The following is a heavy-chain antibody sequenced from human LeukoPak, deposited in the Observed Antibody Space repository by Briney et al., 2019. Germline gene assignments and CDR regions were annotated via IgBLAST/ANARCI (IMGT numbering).Heavy chain of an antibody. D-gene: IGHD4-23*01. V-gene: IGHV1-8*01. CDR1: VYTFRIYE. CDR3: ARGHYGGNRYFDI. J-gene: IGHJ4*02. Sequence: GASVKVSCKASVYTFRIYEINWVRQAPGQGLEWVGWIHPNSGKTGYAQKFQGRVTMTRDTSTETAFMELSSLKFDDTAIFYCARGHYGGNRYFDIWGQGTLVTVSS. CDR2: IHPNSGKT.